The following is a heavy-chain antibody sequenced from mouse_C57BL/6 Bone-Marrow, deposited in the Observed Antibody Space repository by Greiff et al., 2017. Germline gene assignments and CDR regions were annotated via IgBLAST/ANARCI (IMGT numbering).Heavy chain of an antibody. Sequence: EVKVVESGGGLVQSGRSLRLSCATSGFTFSDFYMEWVRQAPGKGLEWIAASRNKANDYTTEYSASVKGRFIVSRDTSQSILYLQMNALRAEDTAIYYCARASSRAMDYWGQGTSVTVSS. CDR1: GFTFSDFY. D-gene: IGHD3-1*01. V-gene: IGHV7-1*01. J-gene: IGHJ4*01. CDR2: SRNKANDYTT. CDR3: ARASSRAMDY.